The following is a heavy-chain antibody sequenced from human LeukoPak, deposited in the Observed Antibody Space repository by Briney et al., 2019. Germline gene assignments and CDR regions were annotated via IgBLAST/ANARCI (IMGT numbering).Heavy chain of an antibody. CDR3: ARSITVTRLGNWFDP. J-gene: IGHJ5*02. CDR1: VGSISSYY. Sequence: PSETLSLTCTVSVGSISSYYWSWIRQPPGPGLEWSGYIYYSRSPNSTPSPKSRVTISVDTSKNQFSLKLSPVTAADTAVYYCARSITVTRLGNWFDPWGQGTLVTVSS. V-gene: IGHV4-59*01. D-gene: IGHD4-11*01. CDR2: IYYSRSP.